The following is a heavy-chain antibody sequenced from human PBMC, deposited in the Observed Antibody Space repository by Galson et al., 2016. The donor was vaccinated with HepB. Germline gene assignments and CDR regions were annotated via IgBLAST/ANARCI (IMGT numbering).Heavy chain of an antibody. V-gene: IGHV3-30*18. D-gene: IGHD3-16*01. J-gene: IGHJ4*02. CDR3: GKHGGFDY. CDR1: GFSFSNSG. CDR2: ISRDGNNK. Sequence: SLRLSCAASGFSFSNSGMGWVRQAPGKGLEWVAGISRDGNNKYYTDSVKGRFTISRDNSKNTLYLYMNNLTAGDTAIYYCGKHGGFDYWGQGALVTVSS.